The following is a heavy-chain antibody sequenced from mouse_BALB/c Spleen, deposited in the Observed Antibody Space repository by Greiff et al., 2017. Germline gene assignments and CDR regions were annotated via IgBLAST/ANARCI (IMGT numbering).Heavy chain of an antibody. CDR1: GFTFSSYG. CDR2: INSNGGST. D-gene: IGHD1-1*01. Sequence: EVKLVESGGGLVQPGGSLKLSCAASGFTFSSYGMSWVRQTPDKRLEWVATINSNGGSTYYPDSVKGRFTISRDNAKNTLYLQMSSLKSEDTAMYYCARGGSTTVAPYAMDYWGQGTSVTVSS. V-gene: IGHV5-6-3*01. J-gene: IGHJ4*01. CDR3: ARGGSTTVAPYAMDY.